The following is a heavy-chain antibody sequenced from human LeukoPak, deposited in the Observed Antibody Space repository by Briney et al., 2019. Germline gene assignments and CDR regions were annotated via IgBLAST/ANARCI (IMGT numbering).Heavy chain of an antibody. J-gene: IGHJ4*02. V-gene: IGHV3-48*03. CDR3: ARVRQWLVDY. CDR2: ISSSGSTI. Sequence: GGSLRLSCAASGFTFSSYEMNWVRQAPGKGLEWVSYISSSGSTIYYADSVKGRFTISRDNAKNSLYLQMNSLRAEDTAVYYCARVRQWLVDYWGQGTLVTVSS. D-gene: IGHD6-19*01. CDR1: GFTFSSYE.